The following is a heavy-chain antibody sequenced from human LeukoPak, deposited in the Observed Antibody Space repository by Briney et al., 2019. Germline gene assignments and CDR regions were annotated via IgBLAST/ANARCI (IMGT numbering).Heavy chain of an antibody. J-gene: IGHJ4*01. CDR1: GYTFTSYD. D-gene: IGHD3-3*01. CDR2: INPNSGNT. V-gene: IGHV1-8*01. CDR3: ARGDAVEWLLYGNIDFDY. Sequence: ASVKVSCKASGYTFTSYDINWVRQATGQGLEWMGWINPNSGNTGYAQKFQGRVTMTRNTSISTAYMELSSLRSEDTAVYYCARGDAVEWLLYGNIDFDYWGHGTLVTVSS.